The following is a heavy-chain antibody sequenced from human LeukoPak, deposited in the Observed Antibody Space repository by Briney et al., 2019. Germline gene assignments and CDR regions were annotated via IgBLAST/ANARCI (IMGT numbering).Heavy chain of an antibody. Sequence: GGSLRLSCAASGFTLSNAWMSWVRQAPGKGLEWVGRIKSKTDGATTDYAAPVKGRFTISRDDSKNTLYLQMNSLKTEDTVVYYCTTDSVGTTGGFDYWGQGTLVTVSS. V-gene: IGHV3-15*01. CDR1: GFTLSNAW. D-gene: IGHD1-26*01. CDR2: IKSKTDGATT. CDR3: TTDSVGTTGGFDY. J-gene: IGHJ4*02.